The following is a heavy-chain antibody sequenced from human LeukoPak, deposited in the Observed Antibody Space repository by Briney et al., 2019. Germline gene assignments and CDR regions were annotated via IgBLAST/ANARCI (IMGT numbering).Heavy chain of an antibody. CDR1: GGSISSHY. Sequence: PSETLSLTCTVSGGSISSHYWSWIRQPPGKGLQWVGYTNHVGSTDYNPSLKSRVTISIDTPKNQFSLKLSSVTAADTAVYYCARHYDGRGSGSYYEDYWGQGTLVIVSS. D-gene: IGHD1-26*01. CDR2: TNHVGST. V-gene: IGHV4-59*08. J-gene: IGHJ4*02. CDR3: ARHYDGRGSGSYYEDY.